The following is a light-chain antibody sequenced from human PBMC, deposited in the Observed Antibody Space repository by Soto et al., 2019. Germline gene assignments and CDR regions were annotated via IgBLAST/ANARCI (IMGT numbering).Light chain of an antibody. CDR1: QSVSSD. V-gene: IGKV3-15*01. J-gene: IGKJ1*01. CDR3: QQYNNWPLT. Sequence: EIVMTQSPATLSVSPGERATLSCRASQSVSSDLAWYQQKPGQAPRLLIYGASTRATGIPARFSGSVSGTEFPLTISSLQSEDFAVYYCQQYNNWPLTFGQGTKVEIK. CDR2: GAS.